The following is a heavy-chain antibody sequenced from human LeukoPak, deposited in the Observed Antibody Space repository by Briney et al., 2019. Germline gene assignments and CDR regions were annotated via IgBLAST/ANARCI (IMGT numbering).Heavy chain of an antibody. J-gene: IGHJ6*03. CDR1: GYTFTGYY. Sequence: SVKVSCKASGYTFTGYYMHWVRQAPGQGLEWMGGIIPIFGTANYAQKFQGRVTITADESTSTAYMELSSLRSEDTAVYYCATGSGKNYYYYYMDVWGKGTTVTISS. D-gene: IGHD3-10*01. CDR3: ATGSGKNYYYYYMDV. V-gene: IGHV1-69*13. CDR2: IIPIFGTA.